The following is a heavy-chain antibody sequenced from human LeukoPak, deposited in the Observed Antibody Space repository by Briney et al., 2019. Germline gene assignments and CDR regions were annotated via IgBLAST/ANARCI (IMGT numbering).Heavy chain of an antibody. CDR2: ISGSGGST. J-gene: IGHJ4*02. CDR1: GFTFSSYA. V-gene: IGHV3-23*01. D-gene: IGHD6-19*01. CDR3: AKDGSSGWYSQGFFDY. Sequence: GGSLRLSCAASGFTFSSYAMSWVRQAPGKGLEWVSAISGSGGSTYYADSVKGRFTISRDNSKNTLYLQMNSLRAEDTAVYYCAKDGSSGWYSQGFFDYWGQGTLVTVSS.